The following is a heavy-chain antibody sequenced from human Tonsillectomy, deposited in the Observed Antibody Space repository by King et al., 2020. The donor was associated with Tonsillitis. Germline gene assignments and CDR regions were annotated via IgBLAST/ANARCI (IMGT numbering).Heavy chain of an antibody. CDR3: ARGVSITMIVASNYYFDY. J-gene: IGHJ4*02. D-gene: IGHD3-22*01. CDR2: IYYSVST. V-gene: IGHV4-61*01. CDR1: GGSVSSGSYY. Sequence: QLQESGPGLVKPSETLSLTCTVSGGSVSSGSYYWSWIRQPPGKGLESIGYIYYSVSTNYNPSLKSRVTISVDTSKNQFSLKLSSVTAADTAVYYCARGVSITMIVASNYYFDYWGQGTLVTVSS.